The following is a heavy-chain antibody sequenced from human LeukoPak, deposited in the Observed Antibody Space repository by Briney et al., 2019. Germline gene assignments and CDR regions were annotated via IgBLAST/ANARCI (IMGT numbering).Heavy chain of an antibody. D-gene: IGHD3-3*01. CDR3: ARLLRSVYYMDV. V-gene: IGHV4-59*08. CDR1: GGSISSYY. CDR2: IYYSGST. J-gene: IGHJ6*03. Sequence: SETLSLTCTVSGGSISSYYWSWIRQPPGKGLEWIGYIYYSGSTDYNPSLKSQVTISVDTSKNQFSLKLSSVTAADTAVYYCARLLRSVYYMDVWGKGTTVTVSS.